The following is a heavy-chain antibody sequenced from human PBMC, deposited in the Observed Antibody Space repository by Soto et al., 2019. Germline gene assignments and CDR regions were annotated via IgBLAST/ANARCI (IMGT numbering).Heavy chain of an antibody. CDR2: ISSDSRTI. CDR3: ARIKLVEWFFINVDVYDMDV. V-gene: IGHV3-48*02. CDR1: GFTFSSYS. J-gene: IGHJ6*02. D-gene: IGHD3-3*01. Sequence: PGGSLGLSCAASGFTFSSYSMNWVRQAPGKGLEWVSFISSDSRTIYYADSVEGRFTVSRDNARNSVSLQMDSLRDEDAAVYYCARIKLVEWFFINVDVYDMDVWGQGTPVTVSS.